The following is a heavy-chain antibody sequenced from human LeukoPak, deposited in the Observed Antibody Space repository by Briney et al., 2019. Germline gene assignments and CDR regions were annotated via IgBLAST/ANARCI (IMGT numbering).Heavy chain of an antibody. V-gene: IGHV1-24*01. CDR3: ARVARRKASYDY. Sequence: ASVKVSCKVSGYTLTELSMHWVRQAPGKGLEWMGGFDPEDGETIYAQKFQGRVTMTEDTSTDTAYMELRSLRSDDTAVYYCARVARRKASYDYWGQGTLVTVSS. D-gene: IGHD1-26*01. CDR1: GYTLTELS. CDR2: FDPEDGET. J-gene: IGHJ4*02.